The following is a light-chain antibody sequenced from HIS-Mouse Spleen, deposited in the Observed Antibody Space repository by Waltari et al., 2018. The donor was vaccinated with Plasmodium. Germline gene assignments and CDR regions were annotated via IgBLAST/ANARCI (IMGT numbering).Light chain of an antibody. V-gene: IGKV3-15*01. J-gene: IGKJ1*01. CDR1: QSVRSN. Sequence: EIVMTQSPATLSVSPGERATLSCRASQSVRSNLAWYQPKPGQAPRLLIYGASTRATGIPARFSGSGSGTEFTLTISSMQSEDFAVYYCQQYNNWPRTFGQGTKVEIK. CDR3: QQYNNWPRT. CDR2: GAS.